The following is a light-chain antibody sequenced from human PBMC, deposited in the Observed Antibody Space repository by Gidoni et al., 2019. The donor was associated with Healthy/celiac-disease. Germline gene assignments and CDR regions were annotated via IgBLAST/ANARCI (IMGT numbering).Light chain of an antibody. CDR3: QQYTSYPLT. CDR1: QSISSW. J-gene: IGKJ4*01. V-gene: IGKV1-5*03. CDR2: KAS. Sequence: DIQMTPSPSTLSASVGDRVTITCRASQSISSWLAWYQQKPGKAPKLLIYKASSLESGVPSRFSGSGSGTEFTLTISSLQPDDFAAYYCQQYTSYPLTCGGGTKVEIK.